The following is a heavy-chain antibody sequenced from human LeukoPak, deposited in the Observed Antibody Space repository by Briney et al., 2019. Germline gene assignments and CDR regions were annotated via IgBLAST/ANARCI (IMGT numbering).Heavy chain of an antibody. J-gene: IGHJ4*02. CDR1: GYTFTNYG. D-gene: IGHD6-19*01. CDR3: ARTLGWYNRIYYFDY. CDR2: ISTYNGNT. Sequence: GASVKVSCKASGYTFTNYGFSWVRQAPGQGLEWMGWISTYNGNTNYAQRLQGRLTMTTDTSTNTAYMDLTNLTSDDTAIYYCARTLGWYNRIYYFDYWGQGTLVTVSS. V-gene: IGHV1-18*01.